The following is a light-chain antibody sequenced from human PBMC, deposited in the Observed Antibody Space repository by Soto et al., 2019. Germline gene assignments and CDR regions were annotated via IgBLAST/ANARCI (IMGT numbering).Light chain of an antibody. CDR2: DAS. V-gene: IGKV3-20*01. J-gene: IGKJ2*01. CDR3: RQYDISDT. CDR1: ETIAYKY. Sequence: EIVLTQFPGTLSLSPGERATLSCRASETIAYKYLAWYQQKPGLAPTLLMYDASPRAPGIPDRFSGSGSGTDFTLTISRLEHGDFAVYYCRQYDISDTFGPGTKLEI.